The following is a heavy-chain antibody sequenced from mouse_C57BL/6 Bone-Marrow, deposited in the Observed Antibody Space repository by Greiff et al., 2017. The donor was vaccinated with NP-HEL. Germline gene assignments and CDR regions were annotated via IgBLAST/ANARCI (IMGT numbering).Heavy chain of an antibody. J-gene: IGHJ2*01. CDR1: GFSLSTSGMG. D-gene: IGHD1-1*01. V-gene: IGHV8-12*01. Sequence: QVTLKESGPGILQSSQTLSLTCSFSGFSLSTSGMGVSWIRQPSGKGLEWLAHIYWDDDKRYNPSLKSRPTISKDTSRNQVFLKITSVDTADTATYYCARSFYYYGSSFYFDYWGQGTTLTVSS. CDR3: ARSFYYYGSSFYFDY. CDR2: IYWDDDK.